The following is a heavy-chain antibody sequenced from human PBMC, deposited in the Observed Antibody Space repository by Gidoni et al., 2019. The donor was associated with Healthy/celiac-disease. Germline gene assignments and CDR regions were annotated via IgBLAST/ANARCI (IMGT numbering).Heavy chain of an antibody. Sequence: EVQLLESGGGLVQPGGSLRLSCAASGFTFSSYAMSWVRQAPGKGLEWVSAISGSGGSTYYADSVKGRFTISRDNSKNTLYLQMNSLRAEDTAVYYCAKDPLGIVLRPNWFDPWGQGTLVTVSS. CDR1: GFTFSSYA. CDR3: AKDPLGIVLRPNWFDP. V-gene: IGHV3-23*01. J-gene: IGHJ5*02. D-gene: IGHD2-8*01. CDR2: ISGSGGST.